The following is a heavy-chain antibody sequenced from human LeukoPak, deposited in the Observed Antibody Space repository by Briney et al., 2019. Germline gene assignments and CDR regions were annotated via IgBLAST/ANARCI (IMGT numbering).Heavy chain of an antibody. Sequence: ASVKVSCKASGGTFTSYYMHWVRQAPGQGLEWMGLINPTGGSTGYAQKFQGRVTMTRDMSTSTDYMELSSLRSEDTAVYYCARGSSGSYLSAFDIWGQGTMVTVSS. D-gene: IGHD1-26*01. CDR1: GGTFTSYY. CDR3: ARGSSGSYLSAFDI. J-gene: IGHJ3*02. CDR2: INPTGGST. V-gene: IGHV1-46*01.